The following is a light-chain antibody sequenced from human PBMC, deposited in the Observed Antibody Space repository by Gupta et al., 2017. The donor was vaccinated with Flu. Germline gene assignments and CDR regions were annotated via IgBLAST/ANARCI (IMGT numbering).Light chain of an antibody. CDR1: SSDVGGYDY. J-gene: IGLJ1*01. V-gene: IGLV2-8*01. Sequence: SVTISCAGTSSDVGGYDYVSWYQQHPGKAPKLIIYEVTQRPPGVPDRVSASKSGNTAFLTVSGLQAVDEADYFCSSYADSGNLVFGTGTKVTV. CDR2: EVT. CDR3: SSYADSGNLV.